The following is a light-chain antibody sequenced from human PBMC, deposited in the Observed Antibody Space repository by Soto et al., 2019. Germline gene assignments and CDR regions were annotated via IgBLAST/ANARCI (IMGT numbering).Light chain of an antibody. J-gene: IGKJ4*01. CDR2: AAS. V-gene: IGKV1-39*01. CDR3: QQSYSAPPT. CDR1: QSISGY. Sequence: DLQMTQSPSSLSASVGDRVTITCRASQSISGYLHWYQQKPGKAPKLLIYAASSLQSGVPSRFSGSGSGTDFTLTISSLQPEDFATYYCQQSYSAPPTFGGGTKVEIK.